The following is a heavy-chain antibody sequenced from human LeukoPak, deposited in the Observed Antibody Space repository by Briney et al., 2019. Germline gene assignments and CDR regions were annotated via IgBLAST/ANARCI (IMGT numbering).Heavy chain of an antibody. J-gene: IGHJ4*02. CDR3: ARGGIFGVVKKIKNYFDY. CDR2: TYYSGST. CDR1: GGSISSYY. Sequence: SETLSLTCTVSGGSISSYYWSWIRQPPGKGLEWIGYTYYSGSTNYNPSLKSRVTISVDTSKNQFSLKLSSVTAADTAVYYCARGGIFGVVKKIKNYFDYWGQGTLVTVSS. D-gene: IGHD3-3*01. V-gene: IGHV4-59*12.